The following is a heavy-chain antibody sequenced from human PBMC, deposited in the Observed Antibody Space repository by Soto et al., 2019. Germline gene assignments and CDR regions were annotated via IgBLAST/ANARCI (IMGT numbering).Heavy chain of an antibody. CDR1: GGTFSSYA. CDR3: ARVPTRPYSSSWYGAFDI. V-gene: IGHV1-69*01. D-gene: IGHD6-13*01. CDR2: IIPIFGTA. Sequence: QVQLVQSGAEVKKPGSSVKVSCKASGGTFSSYAISWVRQAPGQGLEWMGGIIPIFGTANYAQKFQGRVTITADESTSTAYMELSRLRSEDTAVYYCARVPTRPYSSSWYGAFDIWGQGTMVTVSS. J-gene: IGHJ3*02.